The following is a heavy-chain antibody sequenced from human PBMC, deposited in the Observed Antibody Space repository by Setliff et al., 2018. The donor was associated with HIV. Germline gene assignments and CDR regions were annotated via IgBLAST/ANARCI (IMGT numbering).Heavy chain of an antibody. Sequence: GESLKIYCKTSGYDFTTNWVGWVRQMPGKGLEWMGIIRPADSDTRVNPSFQGHVTISADKSISTTYLQWSSLRASDTAMYYCARVFSAGWFDSWGQGTLVTSPQ. J-gene: IGHJ5*01. CDR3: ARVFSAGWFDS. CDR1: GYDFTTNW. V-gene: IGHV5-51*01. D-gene: IGHD6-13*01. CDR2: IRPADSDT.